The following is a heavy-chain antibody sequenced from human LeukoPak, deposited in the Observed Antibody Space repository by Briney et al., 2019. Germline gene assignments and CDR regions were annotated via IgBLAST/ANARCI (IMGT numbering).Heavy chain of an antibody. CDR2: IYYSGST. CDR3: AFFHSEELLTFDY. D-gene: IGHD1-26*01. CDR1: GGSISSGDYY. V-gene: IGHV4-30-4*08. Sequence: SETLSLTCTVSGGSISSGDYYWSWIRQPPGKGLEWIGYIYYSGSTYYNPSLKSRVTISVDTSKNQFSLKLSSVTAADTAVYYCAFFHSEELLTFDYWGQGTLVTVSS. J-gene: IGHJ4*02.